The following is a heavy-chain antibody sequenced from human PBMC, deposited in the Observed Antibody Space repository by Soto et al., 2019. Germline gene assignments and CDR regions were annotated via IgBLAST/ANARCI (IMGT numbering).Heavy chain of an antibody. J-gene: IGHJ6*02. V-gene: IGHV1-69*13. D-gene: IGHD3-3*01. Sequence: SVKVSCKASGGTFSSYAISWVRQAPGQGLEWMGGIIPIFGTANYAQKFQGRVTITADESTSTAYMELSSLRSEVTAVYFCARSAGSDDFWSCPKYYYYGMDVWGQGTTVTVSS. CDR3: ARSAGSDDFWSCPKYYYYGMDV. CDR1: GGTFSSYA. CDR2: IIPIFGTA.